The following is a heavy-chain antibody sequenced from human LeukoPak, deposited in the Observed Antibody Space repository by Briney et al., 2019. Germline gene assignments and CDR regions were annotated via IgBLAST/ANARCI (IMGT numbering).Heavy chain of an antibody. CDR2: INLNGSSS. CDR3: VRSITMMVD. Sequence: RAGGSLRLSCAASGFTFDDYGMSWVRQAPGKGLEWVSGINLNGSSSDYADSVKGRFTISRDNAKNSLYLQMNSLRAEDTALYYCVRSITMMVDWGQGTLVTVSS. V-gene: IGHV3-20*04. J-gene: IGHJ4*02. D-gene: IGHD3-22*01. CDR1: GFTFDDYG.